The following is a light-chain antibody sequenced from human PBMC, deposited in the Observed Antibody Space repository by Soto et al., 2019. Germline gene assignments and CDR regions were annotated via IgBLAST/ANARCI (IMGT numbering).Light chain of an antibody. CDR1: SSNIGNNA. CDR2: EVN. J-gene: IGLJ1*01. V-gene: IGLV1-36*01. CDR3: SSYSISTAYL. Sequence: QSVLTQPPSVSEAPRQRVTISCSGSSSNIGNNAVNWYQLHPGKAPKLMVFEVNNRPSGVSYRFSGSKSGNTASLTISGLQAEDEADYFCSSYSISTAYLFGTGTKLTVL.